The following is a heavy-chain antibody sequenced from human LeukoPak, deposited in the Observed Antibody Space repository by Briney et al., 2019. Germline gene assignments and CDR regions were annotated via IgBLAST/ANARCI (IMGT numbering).Heavy chain of an antibody. CDR2: IYHGGST. Sequence: PSETLSLTCTVSGASISSGDYSWSWIRQPPGKGLEWIGSIYHGGSTYYNPSLKSRVTISVDTSKNQFSLRLSSVTAADTAVYYCARLYCTTTNCYVVYYFDYWGQGTLVTVSS. J-gene: IGHJ4*02. CDR1: GASISSGDYS. D-gene: IGHD2-2*01. V-gene: IGHV4-30-2*03. CDR3: ARLYCTTTNCYVVYYFDY.